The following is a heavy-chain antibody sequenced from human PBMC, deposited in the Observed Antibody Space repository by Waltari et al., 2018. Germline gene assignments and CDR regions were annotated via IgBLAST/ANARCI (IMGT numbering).Heavy chain of an antibody. CDR2: IKGDGSER. Sequence: EVQRVESGGGVVLPGGSLSLSCAASGFTFSNNWMAWVGQGPGKGLEWVAIIKGDGSERHYVDSVKGRFTISRDNPKNSQYLQMNSLRADDTAVYYCARGSGWVFDYWGQGTVVTVSS. J-gene: IGHJ4*02. D-gene: IGHD6-19*01. CDR3: ARGSGWVFDY. CDR1: GFTFSNNW. V-gene: IGHV3-7*03.